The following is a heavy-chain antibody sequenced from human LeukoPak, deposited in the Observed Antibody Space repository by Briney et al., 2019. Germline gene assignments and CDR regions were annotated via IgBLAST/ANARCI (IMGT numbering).Heavy chain of an antibody. CDR1: GFTFNSYW. J-gene: IGHJ4*02. CDR2: INNDGSST. D-gene: IGHD5-24*01. V-gene: IGHV3-74*01. Sequence: GGSLRLSCAASGFTFNSYWMHWVRQAPGKGLVWVSRINNDGSSTSYADSVWGRFTISRDNAKNTLYLQMNSLRADDTAVYYCARERDDYKSRDFDYWGQGTLVTVSS. CDR3: ARERDDYKSRDFDY.